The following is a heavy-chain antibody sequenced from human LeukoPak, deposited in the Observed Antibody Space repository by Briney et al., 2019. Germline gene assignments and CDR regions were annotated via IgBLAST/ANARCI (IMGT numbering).Heavy chain of an antibody. Sequence: GGSLRLSCAASGFTFSYYYMSWIRQAPGKGLEWVSYISTSGSIISYADSVKGRFTISRDNAKNSLYLQMNSLRAEDTAVYYCARTPGDNDDYWGQGTLVTVSS. CDR2: ISTSGSII. J-gene: IGHJ4*02. CDR1: GFTFSYYY. D-gene: IGHD2-21*02. CDR3: ARTPGDNDDY. V-gene: IGHV3-11*04.